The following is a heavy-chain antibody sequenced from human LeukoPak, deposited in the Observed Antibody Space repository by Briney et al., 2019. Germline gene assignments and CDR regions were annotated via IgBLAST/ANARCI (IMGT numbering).Heavy chain of an antibody. D-gene: IGHD2/OR15-2a*01. J-gene: IGHJ4*02. CDR2: IYYSGST. CDR1: SGSISGYY. V-gene: IGHV4-59*01. CDR3: ARELKVGNTGYYFDY. Sequence: SETLSLTCSVSSGSISGYYWSWIRQPPGKGLEWIGYIYYSGSTNYNPSLKSRVTILVDMSKNQFSLKMSSVTAADTAVYYCARELKVGNTGYYFDYWGQGTLVTVSS.